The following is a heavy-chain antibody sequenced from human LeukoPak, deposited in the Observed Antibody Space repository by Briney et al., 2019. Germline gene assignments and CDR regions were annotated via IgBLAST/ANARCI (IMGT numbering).Heavy chain of an antibody. D-gene: IGHD3-9*01. CDR1: GCTFTSYG. Sequence: GSVMISCRASGCTFTSYGFSWVGQAPREEGEGLGCISDHNGNTNYAQKPQGRVTMTTDTSTSRAYRELRSLRSDDTAVYYCARGYDILTGYFLFDYCGQGTLVTVSS. V-gene: IGHV1-18*04. CDR3: ARGYDILTGYFLFDY. J-gene: IGHJ4*02. CDR2: ISDHNGNT.